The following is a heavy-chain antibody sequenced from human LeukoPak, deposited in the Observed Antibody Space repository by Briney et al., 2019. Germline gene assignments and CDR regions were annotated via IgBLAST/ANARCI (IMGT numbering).Heavy chain of an antibody. CDR3: ARPYGSDTRNWFDP. CDR2: IYYSGST. CDR1: GGSISSSSYY. V-gene: IGHV4-39*01. Sequence: SETLSLTCTVSGGSISSSSYYWGWIRHPPGNGLEWIGRIYYSGSTYYNPSLKSRVTISVDTSKNHFSLKLSSVTAAGTAVYYCARPYGSDTRNWFDPWGQGTLVTVSS. D-gene: IGHD3-10*01. J-gene: IGHJ5*02.